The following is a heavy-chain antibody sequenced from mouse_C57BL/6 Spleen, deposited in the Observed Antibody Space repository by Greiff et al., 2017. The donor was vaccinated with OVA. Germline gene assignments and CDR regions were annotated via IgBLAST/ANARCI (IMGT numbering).Heavy chain of an antibody. Sequence: VQLQQSGPELVKPGASVKMSCKASGYTFTDYNMHWVKQSHGKSLEWIGYINPNNGGTSYNQKFKGKATLTVNKSSSTAYMELRSLTSEDSAVYYCARWCYDETGVAYWGQGTLVTVSA. CDR1: GYTFTDYN. V-gene: IGHV1-22*01. CDR2: INPNNGGT. CDR3: ARWCYDETGVAY. J-gene: IGHJ3*01. D-gene: IGHD2-12*01.